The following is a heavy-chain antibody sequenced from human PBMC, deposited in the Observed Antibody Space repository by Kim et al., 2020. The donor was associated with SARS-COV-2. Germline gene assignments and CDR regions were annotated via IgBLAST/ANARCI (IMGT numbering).Heavy chain of an antibody. CDR1: GFNFGNYW. CDR3: VRDRSRASDY. J-gene: IGHJ4*02. D-gene: IGHD2-15*01. V-gene: IGHV3-7*01. Sequence: GGSLRLSCAASGFNFGNYWMNWVRQAPGKGLEWVANIREDGNGKYCVDSVKGRFTISRDNARNSLYLQMNSLRAEDTAVYYCVRDRSRASDYWCQGTLVT. CDR2: IREDGNGK.